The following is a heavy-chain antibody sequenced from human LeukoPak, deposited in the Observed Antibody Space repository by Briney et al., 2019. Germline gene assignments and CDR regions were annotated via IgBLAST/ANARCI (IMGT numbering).Heavy chain of an antibody. Sequence: SCXXXGFXXSXYXMNXVRQAXXKGLEWXXXXXXXXXXIYYADSVKGRFTISRDNAKNSLYLQMNSLRAEDTAVYYCARKNIVVVPAAMWPPLDYGMDVWGKGTTVTVSS. CDR1: GFXXSXYX. V-gene: IGHV3-48*03. J-gene: IGHJ6*04. CDR3: ARKNIVVVPAAMWPPLDYGMDV. D-gene: IGHD2-2*01. CDR2: XXXXXXXI.